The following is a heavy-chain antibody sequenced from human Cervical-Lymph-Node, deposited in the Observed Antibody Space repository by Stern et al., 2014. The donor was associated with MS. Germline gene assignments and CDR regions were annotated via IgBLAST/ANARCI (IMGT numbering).Heavy chain of an antibody. CDR3: ARGPRSQSGGSSWFDP. Sequence: VQLLESGAEVKKPGSSVKVSCKASGGTLSNYAISWVRQAPGQGLEWMGGIIPIFGTVNYAQKFQGRCTITADESTSTAYMELSSLRSEDTAVYYCARGPRSQSGGSSWFDPWGQGTLVTVSS. CDR1: GGTLSNYA. D-gene: IGHD1-26*01. J-gene: IGHJ5*02. CDR2: IIPIFGTV. V-gene: IGHV1-69*01.